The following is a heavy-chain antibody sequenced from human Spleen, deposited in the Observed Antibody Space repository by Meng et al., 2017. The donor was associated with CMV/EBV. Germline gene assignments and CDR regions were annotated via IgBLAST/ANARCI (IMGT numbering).Heavy chain of an antibody. CDR3: ARSAAAYYYYYGMDV. V-gene: IGHV3-9*01. Sequence: GGSLRLSCAASGFTFDDYAMPWVRQAPGKGLEWVSGISWNSGSIGYADSVKGRFTISRDNAKNSLYLQMNSLRAEDTALYYCARSAAAYYYYYGMDVWGQGTTVTVSS. D-gene: IGHD2-2*01. CDR2: ISWNSGSI. CDR1: GFTFDDYA. J-gene: IGHJ6*02.